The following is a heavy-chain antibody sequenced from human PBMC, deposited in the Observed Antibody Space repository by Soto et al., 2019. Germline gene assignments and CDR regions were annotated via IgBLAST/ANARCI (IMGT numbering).Heavy chain of an antibody. Sequence: QVQLVESGGGVVQPGRSLRLSCAASGFIISSYGMHWVRQAPGKGLEWLAVISHDGSKKFYGDCVKGRFTISRDNSKNALFLQLTSLRAEDTAVYYFATWGGIASPTYHGSQAPYGFWGQGTLVTVSS. D-gene: IGHD4-17*01. V-gene: IGHV3-30*03. CDR1: GFIISSYG. CDR2: ISHDGSKK. J-gene: IGHJ4*02. CDR3: ATWGGIASPTYHGSQAPYGF.